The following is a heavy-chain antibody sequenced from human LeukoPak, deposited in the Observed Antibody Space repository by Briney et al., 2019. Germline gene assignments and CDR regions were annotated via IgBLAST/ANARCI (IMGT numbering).Heavy chain of an antibody. CDR2: INHIGST. D-gene: IGHD3-10*01. Sequence: MTSETLSLTCAVYGGSFSGYYWSWIRQPPGKGLEWIGEINHIGSTNYNPSLKGRVTISVDTSKNQFSLKLSSVTAADTAVYYCARSNMVRGVIITRCFDPWGQGTLVTVSS. J-gene: IGHJ5*02. CDR1: GGSFSGYY. CDR3: ARSNMVRGVIITRCFDP. V-gene: IGHV4-34*01.